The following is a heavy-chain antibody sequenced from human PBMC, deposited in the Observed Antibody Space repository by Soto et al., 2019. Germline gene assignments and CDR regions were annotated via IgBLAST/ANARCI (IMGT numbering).Heavy chain of an antibody. J-gene: IGHJ3*02. CDR3: KRGSTRFSMVIPGPAFHT. CDR2: ISSSSSTI. CDR1: GFTFSSYS. Sequence: EVQLVESGGGLVQPGGSLRLSCAASGFTFSSYSMNWVRQAPGKGLEGVSYISSSSSTIYYADSVKGRFTLSRNNAKNTLYLQMNSLRAEDTAVYYCKRGSTRFSMVIPGPAFHTWGQRKMV. V-gene: IGHV3-48*01. D-gene: IGHD3-22*01.